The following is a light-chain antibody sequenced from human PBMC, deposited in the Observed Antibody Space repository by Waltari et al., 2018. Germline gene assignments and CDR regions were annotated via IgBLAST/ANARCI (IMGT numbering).Light chain of an antibody. J-gene: IGKJ1*01. V-gene: IGKV3-20*01. CDR2: GAS. Sequence: EIVLTQSPGTLSLSPGERATLSCRASQSVSSSYFAWYQQKPGQAPRLLIYGASNRATGIPDRFGGSGSGTDFTLTISRLEPEDFAVYYCQQYGSSPGTFGQGTKVET. CDR3: QQYGSSPGT. CDR1: QSVSSSY.